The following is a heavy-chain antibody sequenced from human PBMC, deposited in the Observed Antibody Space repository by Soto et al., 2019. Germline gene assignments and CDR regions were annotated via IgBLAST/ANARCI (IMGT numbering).Heavy chain of an antibody. CDR3: ARVGYAVTTGCAFDI. V-gene: IGHV3-53*01. CDR2: IYSGGST. CDR1: GFTVSSNH. J-gene: IGHJ3*02. D-gene: IGHD4-17*01. Sequence: EVQLVESGGGLIQPGGSLRLSCAASGFTVSSNHMSWVRQAPGKGLEWVSVIYSGGSTYYADSVKGRFTISRDNSKNTRYVQMNGLSAEDTGVYYCARVGYAVTTGCAFDIWGQGTMVTVSS.